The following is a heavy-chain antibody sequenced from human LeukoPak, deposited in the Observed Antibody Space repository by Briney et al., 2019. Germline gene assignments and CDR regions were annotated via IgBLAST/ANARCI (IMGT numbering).Heavy chain of an antibody. CDR1: GFILDDYG. D-gene: IGHD2-2*01. J-gene: IGHJ6*03. CDR3: ARASYCSSTSCWNTYYYYYYMDV. V-gene: IGHV3-20*04. Sequence: QPGGSLRLSCAASGFILDDYGMSWVRQAPGKGLEWVSGINWNGDNTGYADSVKGRFTISRDNAKNSLYPQMNSLRAEDTALYYCARASYCSSTSCWNTYYYYYYMDVWGKGTTVTVSS. CDR2: INWNGDNT.